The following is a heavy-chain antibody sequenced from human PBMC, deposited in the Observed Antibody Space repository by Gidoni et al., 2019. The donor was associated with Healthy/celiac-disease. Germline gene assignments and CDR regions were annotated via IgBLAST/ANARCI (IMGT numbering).Heavy chain of an antibody. CDR2: IYYSGST. J-gene: IGHJ4*02. D-gene: IGHD5-18*01. Sequence: QLQLQVSGPGLVKPSETLSLTCTVSGGSISSSSYYWGWIRQPPGKGLEWIGSIYYSGSTYYNPSLKSRVTISVDTSKNQFSLKLSSVTAADTAVYYCARTDTAMADTFDYWGQGTLVTVSS. CDR3: ARTDTAMADTFDY. V-gene: IGHV4-39*01. CDR1: GGSISSSSYY.